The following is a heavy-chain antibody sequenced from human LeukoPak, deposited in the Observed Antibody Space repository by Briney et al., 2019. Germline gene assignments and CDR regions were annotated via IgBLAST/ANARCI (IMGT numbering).Heavy chain of an antibody. V-gene: IGHV3-20*04. J-gene: IGHJ6*03. CDR2: INWNGGST. D-gene: IGHD6-19*01. CDR1: GFTFDDYG. Sequence: PGGSLRLSCAASGFTFDDYGMSWVRQAPGKGLEWVSGINWNGGSTGYADSVKGRFTISRDNAKNSLYLQMNSLRAEDTALYYCARVPEAGSTSIYYYYYYMDVWGKGTTVTVSS. CDR3: ARVPEAGSTSIYYYYYYMDV.